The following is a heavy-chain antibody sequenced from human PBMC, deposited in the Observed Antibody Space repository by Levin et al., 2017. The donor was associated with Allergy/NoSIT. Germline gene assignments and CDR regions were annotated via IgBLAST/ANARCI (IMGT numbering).Heavy chain of an antibody. Sequence: QPGGSLRLSCAASGFTFSSYAMTWVRQAPGKGLEWVSAISGSGGATWYTDSVKGRFTISRDNSKNTVYLQMSSLGAEDTAVYYCAKRWRPGDYCNTGRCYLDSWGQGTLVTVSS. CDR3: AKRWRPGDYCNTGRCYLDS. CDR1: GFTFSSYA. D-gene: IGHD2/OR15-2a*01. V-gene: IGHV3-23*01. CDR2: ISGSGGAT. J-gene: IGHJ4*02.